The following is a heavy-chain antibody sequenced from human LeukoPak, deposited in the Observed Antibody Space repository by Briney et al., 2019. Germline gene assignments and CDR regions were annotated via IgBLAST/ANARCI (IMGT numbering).Heavy chain of an antibody. CDR2: IKSDGSST. Sequence: GSLRLSCAASGFTFSSHWMHWVRQAPGKGLVWVSRIKSDGSSTSYADSVKGRFTISRDNAKNTLYLQMNSLRAEDTAVYYCARALYFDSGGYSNYGMDVWGQGTTVTVSS. J-gene: IGHJ6*02. CDR3: ARALYFDSGGYSNYGMDV. CDR1: GFTFSSHW. V-gene: IGHV3-74*01. D-gene: IGHD3-22*01.